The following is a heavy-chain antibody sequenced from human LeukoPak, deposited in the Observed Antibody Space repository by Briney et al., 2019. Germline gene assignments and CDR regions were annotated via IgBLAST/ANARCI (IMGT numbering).Heavy chain of an antibody. CDR1: GGTCSSYA. V-gene: IGHV1-69*05. J-gene: IGHJ4*02. CDR2: IIPIFGTA. D-gene: IGHD2-8*01. Sequence: SVKISCKASGGTCSSYAISWVRQAPGQGLEWMGRIIPIFGTANYAQKFQGRVTITTDESTSTAYMELSSLRSEDTAVYYCAREPRVMTHPDYWGQGTLVTVS. CDR3: AREPRVMTHPDY.